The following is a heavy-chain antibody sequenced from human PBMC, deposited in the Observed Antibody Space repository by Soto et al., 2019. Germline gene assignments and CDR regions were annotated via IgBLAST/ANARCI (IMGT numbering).Heavy chain of an antibody. CDR1: GGTFSSYT. D-gene: IGHD6-6*01. V-gene: IGHV1-69*08. CDR3: ARDRGWQLAPTYYYYYMDV. CDR2: IIPILGIA. J-gene: IGHJ6*03. Sequence: QVQLVQSGAEVKKPGSSVKVSCKASGGTFSSYTISWVRQAPGQGLEWMGRIIPILGIANYAQKFQGRVTITADKSTSTAYMALSSLRSEDTAVYYCARDRGWQLAPTYYYYYMDVWGKGTTVTVSS.